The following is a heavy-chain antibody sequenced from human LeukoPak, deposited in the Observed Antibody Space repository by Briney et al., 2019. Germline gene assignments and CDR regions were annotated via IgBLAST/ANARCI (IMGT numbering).Heavy chain of an antibody. CDR1: GFSFGTYA. V-gene: IGHV3-33*01. Sequence: GGSLRLSCAASGFSFGTYAMHRVRQAPGQGLEWVALIWHDGSHKFYSNSVRGQFTISRDNSKNTVYLQMNNLRPDDTAVYYCAREMFGSGSYPDFWGQGTLVTVSS. CDR2: IWHDGSHK. J-gene: IGHJ4*02. CDR3: AREMFGSGSYPDF. D-gene: IGHD3-10*01.